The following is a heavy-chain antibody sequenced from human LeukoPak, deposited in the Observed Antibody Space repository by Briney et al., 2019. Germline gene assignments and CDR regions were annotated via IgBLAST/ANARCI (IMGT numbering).Heavy chain of an antibody. CDR1: GGSISSYY. Sequence: SETLSLTCTVSGGSISSYYWSWIRQPPGKGLERIGYIYYSGTTNYNPSLKSRVTISVDTSKNQFSLKLSSVTAADTAVYYCARDGGHGPFDSWGPGTLVTVSS. CDR2: IYYSGTT. CDR3: ARDGGHGPFDS. D-gene: IGHD3-16*01. J-gene: IGHJ4*02. V-gene: IGHV4-59*01.